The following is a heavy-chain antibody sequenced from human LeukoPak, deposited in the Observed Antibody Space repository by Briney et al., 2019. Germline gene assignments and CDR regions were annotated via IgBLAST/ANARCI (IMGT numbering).Heavy chain of an antibody. J-gene: IGHJ3*02. CDR2: FDPEDGET. V-gene: IGHV1-24*01. CDR1: GYTLTELS. Sequence: ASVKVSCKVSGYTLTELSMHWVRQAPGKGLEWMGGFDPEDGETIYAQKFQGRVTMTEDTPTDTAYMELSSLRSEDTAVYYCASFPFNVLRYFDWSRLFFDIWGQGTMVTVSS. CDR3: ASFPFNVLRYFDWSRLFFDI. D-gene: IGHD3-9*01.